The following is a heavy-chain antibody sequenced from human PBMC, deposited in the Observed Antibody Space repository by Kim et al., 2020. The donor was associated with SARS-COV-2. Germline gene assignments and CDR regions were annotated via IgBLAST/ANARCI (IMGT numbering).Heavy chain of an antibody. V-gene: IGHV1-46*01. CDR1: GYTFTSYY. CDR2: INPSGGST. D-gene: IGHD2-2*02. Sequence: ASVKVSCKASGYTFTSYYMHWVRQAPGQGLEWMGIINPSGGSTSYAQKFQGRVTMTRDTSTSTVYMELSSLRSEDTAVYYCARESSVVVPAAIFGWFDPWGQGTLVTVSS. CDR3: ARESSVVVPAAIFGWFDP. J-gene: IGHJ5*02.